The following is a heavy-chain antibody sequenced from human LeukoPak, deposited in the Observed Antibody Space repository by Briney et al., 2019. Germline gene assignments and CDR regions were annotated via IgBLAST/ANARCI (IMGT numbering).Heavy chain of an antibody. CDR2: IYPSDSDT. CDR1: GYSFTTYW. CDR3: ARWLGGANVDY. J-gene: IGHJ4*02. Sequence: GESLKISCKGSGYSFTTYWIAWVRQMPGKGLEWMGIIYPSDSDTRYSPFFQGQVTISADKSISTAYLQWSSLKASDTAMYYCARWLGGANVDYWGQGTLVTVSS. D-gene: IGHD4/OR15-4a*01. V-gene: IGHV5-51*01.